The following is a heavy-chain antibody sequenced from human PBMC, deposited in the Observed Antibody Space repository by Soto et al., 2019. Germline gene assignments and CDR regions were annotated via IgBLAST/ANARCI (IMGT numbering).Heavy chain of an antibody. V-gene: IGHV2-5*01. D-gene: IGHD3-22*01. CDR2: IYWNDDK. CDR1: GFSLSTSGVG. Sequence: SCPTLVNPTQTLTLTCTFSGFSLSTSGVGVGWIRQPPGKALEWLALIYWNDDKRYSPSLKSRLTITKGTSKNQVVLTMTNMDPVDTATYYCAHKAYDSSGYYIDYWGQGTLVTVPQ. J-gene: IGHJ4*02. CDR3: AHKAYDSSGYYIDY.